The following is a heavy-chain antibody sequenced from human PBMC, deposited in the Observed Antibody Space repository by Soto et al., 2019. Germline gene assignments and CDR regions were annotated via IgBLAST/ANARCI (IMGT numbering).Heavy chain of an antibody. V-gene: IGHV4-59*01. D-gene: IGHD6-13*01. J-gene: IGHJ4*02. Sequence: SETLSLTSTVSGGSISSNYWTWIRQPPGKGLEWIGYVYNSGSTNYNPSLKSRVTISEDTSKSQFSLKVNSMTAADTAVYYCARYRREAVAGYTLDNWGQGILVTVSS. CDR1: GGSISSNY. CDR3: ARYRREAVAGYTLDN. CDR2: VYNSGST.